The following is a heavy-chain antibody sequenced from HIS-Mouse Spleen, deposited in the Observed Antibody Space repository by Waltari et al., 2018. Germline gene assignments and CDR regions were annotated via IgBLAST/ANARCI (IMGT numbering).Heavy chain of an antibody. Sequence: QVQLVESGGGVVQPGRSLRLSCAASGFTFSSYGMHWVRQAPGKGLEWVAVIWYDGSNNYYADSVKGRFTISRDNSKNTLYLQMNSLRAEDTAVYYCAKSFSIAAAGTGDFDYWGQGTLVTVSS. CDR3: AKSFSIAAAGTGDFDY. J-gene: IGHJ4*02. CDR2: IWYDGSNN. D-gene: IGHD6-13*01. V-gene: IGHV3-33*06. CDR1: GFTFSSYG.